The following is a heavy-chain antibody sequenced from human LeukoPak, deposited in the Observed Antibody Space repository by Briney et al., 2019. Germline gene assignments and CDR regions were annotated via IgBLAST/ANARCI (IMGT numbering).Heavy chain of an antibody. CDR1: GGSLSGYY. D-gene: IGHD6-19*01. V-gene: IGHV4-34*01. CDR2: INHSGST. Sequence: SETLSLTCAVYGGSLSGYYWNWIRQPPGKGLEWIGEINHSGSTNYNPSLKSRVTISVDTPKNQFSLKLSSVTAADTAVYYCARETDSSGWYGFDYWGQGTLVTVSS. CDR3: ARETDSSGWYGFDY. J-gene: IGHJ4*02.